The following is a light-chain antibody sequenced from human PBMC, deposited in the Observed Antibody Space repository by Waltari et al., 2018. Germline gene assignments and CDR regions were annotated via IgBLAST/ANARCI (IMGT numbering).Light chain of an antibody. CDR1: SGSIASNY. Sequence: NFMLTQPHSVSESPGKTVTISCTRSSGSIASNYVQWYQQRPGSSPTTVIYEDNQRPSEVPDRFSGSIDSSSNSASLTISGLKTEDEADDYCQSYDSSIFVVFGGGTKLTVL. V-gene: IGLV6-57*01. J-gene: IGLJ2*01. CDR3: QSYDSSIFVV. CDR2: EDN.